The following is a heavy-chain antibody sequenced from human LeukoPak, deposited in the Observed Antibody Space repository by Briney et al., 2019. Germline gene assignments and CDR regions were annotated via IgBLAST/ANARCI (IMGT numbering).Heavy chain of an antibody. CDR1: GYSFTSLW. Sequence: PGESLKISCKGFGYSFTSLWIGWVRQMPGKGLEWMGIIYPGDSDTRYSPSFQGQVTISADKSISTAYLQWSSLKASDAAMYYCARRSGSETGCVDYWGQGTLVTVSS. J-gene: IGHJ4*02. V-gene: IGHV5-51*01. CDR2: IYPGDSDT. CDR3: ARRSGSETGCVDY. D-gene: IGHD3-3*01.